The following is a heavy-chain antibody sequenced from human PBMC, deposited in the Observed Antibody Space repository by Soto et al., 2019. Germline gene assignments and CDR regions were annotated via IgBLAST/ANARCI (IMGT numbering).Heavy chain of an antibody. D-gene: IGHD3-22*01. V-gene: IGHV4-39*01. J-gene: IGHJ4*02. CDR1: GGSISSTNYY. Sequence: SETLSLTCTVSGGSISSTNYYWGWIRQPPGKGLEWIGTIYYSGSTYYNPSLKSRVTISVDTSKNQFSLELSSVSAADTATYYCAISGSDFDYWGQGTLVTVSS. CDR2: IYYSGST. CDR3: AISGSDFDY.